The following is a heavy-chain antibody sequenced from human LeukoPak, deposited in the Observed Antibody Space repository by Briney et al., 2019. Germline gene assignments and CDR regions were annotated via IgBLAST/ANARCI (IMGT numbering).Heavy chain of an antibody. Sequence: GGSLRLSCAASGFTFSSYAMNWVRQAPGKGLEWVSVISGSGDKTYYADSVKGRFTISRDNSKTTLYLQMNSLRAEDTAIYYCAKNRDPQLERESDYWGQGTLVTVSS. CDR2: ISGSGDKT. V-gene: IGHV3-23*01. D-gene: IGHD5-24*01. CDR3: AKNRDPQLERESDY. CDR1: GFTFSSYA. J-gene: IGHJ4*02.